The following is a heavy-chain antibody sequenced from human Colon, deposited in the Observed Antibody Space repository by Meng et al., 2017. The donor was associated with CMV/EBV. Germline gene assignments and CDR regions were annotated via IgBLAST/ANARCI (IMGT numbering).Heavy chain of an antibody. Sequence: SGYTFSYFCLSWLRHAPGQVLGWVGLISAHSGDTLLISPFKQSVILTTDTASSPAHMALTDLTSADTAVYYCARDWEAAWNTVITDCWGQGTLVTVSS. CDR2: ISAHSGDT. CDR1: GYTFSYFC. J-gene: IGHJ4*02. CDR3: ARDWEAAWNTVITDC. D-gene: IGHD1/OR15-1a*01. V-gene: IGHV1-18*01.